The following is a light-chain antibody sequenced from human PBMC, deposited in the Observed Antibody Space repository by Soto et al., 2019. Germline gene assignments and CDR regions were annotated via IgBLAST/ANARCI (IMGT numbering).Light chain of an antibody. CDR1: QSIGGW. Sequence: DIQMTQSPSTLSASVGDRVTITCRASQSIGGWLAWYQQKPGTAPKILIYKASSLQSGVPSRFSGSGSGTEFTLTINCLQLDDFATYYCQQYSSYPYTFGQGTKLEIK. CDR3: QQYSSYPYT. V-gene: IGKV1-5*03. CDR2: KAS. J-gene: IGKJ2*01.